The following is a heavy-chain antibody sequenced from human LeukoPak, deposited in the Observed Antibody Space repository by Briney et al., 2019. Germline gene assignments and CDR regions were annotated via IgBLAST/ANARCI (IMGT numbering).Heavy chain of an antibody. Sequence: SETLSLTCAVSVGSFSGYYWTWIRQAPGKGLEWIGEINPSGRISYNPSLKSRLTISVDASKNQFSLNLRSLTAADTAVYYCARGRQEVSMIVVVMTAVSYYLDVWGKGTTVTVS. CDR1: VGSFSGYY. D-gene: IGHD3-22*01. J-gene: IGHJ6*03. V-gene: IGHV4-34*01. CDR3: ARGRQEVSMIVVVMTAVSYYLDV. CDR2: INPSGRI.